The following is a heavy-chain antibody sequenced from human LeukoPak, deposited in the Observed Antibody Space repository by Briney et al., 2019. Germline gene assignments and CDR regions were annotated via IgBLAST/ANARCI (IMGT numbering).Heavy chain of an antibody. Sequence: GASVKVSCMASEFTFRNSAIQWVRQARGQRLEWIGWIVVGSSNTNYAQKFQDRVTITRDMSTETVYMEVSSLKSEDTAVYYCATDDQQMLLWGQGTLVVVSS. V-gene: IGHV1-58*02. D-gene: IGHD6-13*01. J-gene: IGHJ4*02. CDR3: ATDDQQMLL. CDR1: EFTFRNSA. CDR2: IVVGSSNT.